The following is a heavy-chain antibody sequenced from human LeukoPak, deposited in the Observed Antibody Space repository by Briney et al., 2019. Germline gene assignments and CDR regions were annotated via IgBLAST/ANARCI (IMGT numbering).Heavy chain of an antibody. D-gene: IGHD2-2*01. Sequence: GGSLRLSCAASGLTFSSYSMNWVRQAPGKGLEWVSSISSSSSYIYYADSVKGRFTISRDNAKNSLYLQMNSLRAEDTAVYYCARDESLDIVVVPAAIFDYWGQGTLVTVSS. CDR1: GLTFSSYS. CDR2: ISSSSSYI. J-gene: IGHJ4*02. CDR3: ARDESLDIVVVPAAIFDY. V-gene: IGHV3-21*01.